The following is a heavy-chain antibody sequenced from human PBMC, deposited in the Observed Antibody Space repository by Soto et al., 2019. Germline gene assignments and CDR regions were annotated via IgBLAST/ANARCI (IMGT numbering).Heavy chain of an antibody. V-gene: IGHV3-23*01. CDR2: ISGSGGST. D-gene: IGHD2-2*01. CDR1: GFTFSSYA. CDR3: ASSSEDSIVVVPAAMSWVP. Sequence: GGSLRLSCAASGFTFSSYAMSWVRQAPGKGLEWVSAISGSGGSTYYADSVKGRFTISRDNSKNTLYLQMNSLRAEDTAVYYCASSSEDSIVVVPAAMSWVPWGQGTLVTVSS. J-gene: IGHJ5*02.